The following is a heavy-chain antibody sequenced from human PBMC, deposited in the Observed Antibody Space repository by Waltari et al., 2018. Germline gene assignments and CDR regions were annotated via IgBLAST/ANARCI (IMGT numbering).Heavy chain of an antibody. CDR3: AKDSSGWHFYGMDV. J-gene: IGHJ6*02. D-gene: IGHD6-19*01. CDR1: AFTFSIYG. CDR2: ISYDGTNQ. V-gene: IGHV3-30*18. Sequence: QEQLVESGGGVVQPGRSLRLSCAASAFTFSIYGMHWVRQAPGKGREWVAVISYDGTNQDCAESVKGRFTISRDNSKNTLYLQMNSLRAEDTAVYYCAKDSSGWHFYGMDVWGQGTTVTVS.